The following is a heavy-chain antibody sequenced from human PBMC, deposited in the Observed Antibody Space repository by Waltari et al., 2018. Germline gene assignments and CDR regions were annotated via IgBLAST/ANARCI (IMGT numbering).Heavy chain of an antibody. V-gene: IGHV3-7*01. D-gene: IGHD6-13*01. CDR3: ARVSSSWYGGFDY. CDR1: GFTFSSYW. J-gene: IGHJ4*02. CDR2: IKQDGSEK. Sequence: EVQLVESGGGLVQPGGSLRLSCAASGFTFSSYWMSWVRQAPGKGLEWVANIKQDGSEKYYLDSVKGRFTISRDNAKNSLYLQMNSLRAEDTAVYYCARVSSSWYGGFDYWGQGTLVTVSS.